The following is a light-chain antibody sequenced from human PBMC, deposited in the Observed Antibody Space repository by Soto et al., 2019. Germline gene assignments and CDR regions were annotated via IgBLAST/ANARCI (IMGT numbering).Light chain of an antibody. J-gene: IGKJ4*01. CDR1: QSVSSNF. V-gene: IGKV3-20*01. Sequence: EIVLTQSPGTLSLSPGERATLSCRVSQSVSSNFLAWYQEKPGQAPRLLIYGASSRATGIPDRFSGSGSGTDFTRTISRLEPEDFAVYYCRQYGYSLGFAFGGGTKVEIK. CDR3: RQYGYSLGFA. CDR2: GAS.